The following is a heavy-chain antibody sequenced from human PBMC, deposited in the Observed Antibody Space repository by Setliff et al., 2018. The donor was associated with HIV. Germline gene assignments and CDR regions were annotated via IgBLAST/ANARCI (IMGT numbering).Heavy chain of an antibody. J-gene: IGHJ4*02. CDR2: VHSNGDP. CDR3: ARSYCVGSNCRYGLYYFDF. Sequence: KPSETLSLTCTVSGDSVNGYYWHWIRQTAGMRLEWIGRVHSNGDPNYSPSLKSRVTMSVDTSQSHVSLKLTSVTAADTAVYYCARSYCVGSNCRYGLYYFDFWGQGALVTVSS. CDR1: GDSVNGYY. V-gene: IGHV4-4*07. D-gene: IGHD2-15*01.